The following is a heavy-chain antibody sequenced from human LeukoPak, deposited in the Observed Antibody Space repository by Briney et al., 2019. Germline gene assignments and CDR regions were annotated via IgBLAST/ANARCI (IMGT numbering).Heavy chain of an antibody. Sequence: PGRSLRLSCAASGFTFSSYGMHWVRQPTGKGLEWVSGIGTAGEIYYPGSVKGRFTISRENAKNSLYLQMNSLRAGDTAVYYCARAGYSSSWYSRYFDLWGRGTLVTVSS. J-gene: IGHJ2*01. CDR2: IGTAGEI. CDR3: ARAGYSSSWYSRYFDL. CDR1: GFTFSSYG. V-gene: IGHV3-13*01. D-gene: IGHD6-13*01.